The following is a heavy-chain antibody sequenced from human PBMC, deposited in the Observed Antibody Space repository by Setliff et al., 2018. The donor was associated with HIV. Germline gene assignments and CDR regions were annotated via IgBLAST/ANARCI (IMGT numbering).Heavy chain of an antibody. V-gene: IGHV1-18*01. Sequence: ASVKVSCKASGYTFLNYGISWVRQTPGRGLEWMAWINVGNGNTKTAQKLQGRVTMTTDTSTSTAYMELRSLRSDDTAVYYCARILVGVDDAFDIWGQGTMVTVSS. J-gene: IGHJ3*02. CDR1: GYTFLNYG. D-gene: IGHD1-26*01. CDR2: INVGNGNT. CDR3: ARILVGVDDAFDI.